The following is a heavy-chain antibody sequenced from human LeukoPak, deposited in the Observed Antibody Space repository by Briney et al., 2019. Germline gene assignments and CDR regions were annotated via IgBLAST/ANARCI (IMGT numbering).Heavy chain of an antibody. D-gene: IGHD3-10*01. CDR2: IYYSGST. V-gene: IGHV4-59*01. CDR3: ARVDNYYGPFDP. Sequence: PSETLSLTCTVSGGSISSYYWSWIRQPPGKGLEWIGYIYYSGSTNYNPSPKSRVTISVDTSKNQFSLKLSSVTAADTAVYYCARVDNYYGPFDPWGQGTLVTVSS. J-gene: IGHJ5*02. CDR1: GGSISSYY.